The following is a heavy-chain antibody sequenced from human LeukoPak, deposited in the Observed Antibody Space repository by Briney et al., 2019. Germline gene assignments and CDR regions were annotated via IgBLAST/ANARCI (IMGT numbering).Heavy chain of an antibody. CDR1: GFTFSSYE. D-gene: IGHD2-2*01. V-gene: IGHV3-48*03. CDR2: ISSSGDSI. CDR3: ARKFDRQLNLDY. J-gene: IGHJ4*02. Sequence: GGSLRLSCEASGFTFSSYEMNWVRQAPGKGLEWVSYISSSGDSIYYADSVKGRFTISRDNAKNSLYLQMNSLRDEDTAVYYCARKFDRQLNLDYWGQGTLVTVSS.